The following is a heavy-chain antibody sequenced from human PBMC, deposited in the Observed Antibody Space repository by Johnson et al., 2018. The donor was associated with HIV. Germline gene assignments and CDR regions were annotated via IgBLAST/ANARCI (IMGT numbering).Heavy chain of an antibody. CDR2: ISYDGSNK. V-gene: IGHV3-30*03. Sequence: QVQLVESGGGVVQPWRSLRLSCAASGFAFSSYGMHWVRQAPGKGLEWVAIISYDGSNKYYANSVKGRFTIFRDNSKNTLYLQMGSLRAEDMAVYYCARASGEWDAFDIWGQGTVVTVSS. D-gene: IGHD3-10*01. CDR1: GFAFSSYG. J-gene: IGHJ3*02. CDR3: ARASGEWDAFDI.